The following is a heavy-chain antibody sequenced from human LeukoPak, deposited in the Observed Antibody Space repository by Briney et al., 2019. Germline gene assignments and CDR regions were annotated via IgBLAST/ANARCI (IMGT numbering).Heavy chain of an antibody. CDR3: ARVDVCPLCHFDY. CDR2: ISSGGIT. J-gene: IGHJ4*02. D-gene: IGHD2/OR15-2a*01. CDR1: GFTVSDNY. Sequence: PGGSLRLSCAASGFTVSDNYMSWVRQAPGKGLEWVSVISSGGITYYADSVKGRFTISRDNSRNTLFLQMNSLRAEDTAVYYCARVDVCPLCHFDYWGQGTLVTVSS. V-gene: IGHV3-66*01.